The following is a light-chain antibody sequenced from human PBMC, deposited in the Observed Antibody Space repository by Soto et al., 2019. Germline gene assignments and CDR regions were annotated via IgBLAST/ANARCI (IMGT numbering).Light chain of an antibody. CDR3: QHYESSPIT. CDR2: GAS. CDR1: QSVSSNF. J-gene: IGKJ5*01. Sequence: EIVLMQSPGILSLSPGERATLSCRASQSVSSNFLAWYQQKPGQAPRLLIYGASTSATGIPDRFSGSGSETDFSLTISRLEPEDIALYYCQHYESSPITFGQGTRLQIK. V-gene: IGKV3-20*01.